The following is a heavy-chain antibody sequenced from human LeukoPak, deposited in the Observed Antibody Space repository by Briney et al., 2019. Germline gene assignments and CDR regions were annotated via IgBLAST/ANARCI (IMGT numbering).Heavy chain of an antibody. D-gene: IGHD6-19*01. CDR3: ARGGIQVSGIDEFDY. CDR1: GFTFINYD. V-gene: IGHV3-13*01. CDR2: IYTRGNT. Sequence: GTLSLTCAASGFTFINYDRHWVRQAIGKGLEWVAHIYTRGNTHHTASLKGRFTISRENSESSLYLQMNSLRAEYTAVYQWARGGIQVSGIDEFDYWGQGTLVTVSS. J-gene: IGHJ4*02.